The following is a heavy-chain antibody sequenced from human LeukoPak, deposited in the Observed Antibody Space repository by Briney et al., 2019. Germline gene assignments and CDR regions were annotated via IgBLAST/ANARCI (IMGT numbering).Heavy chain of an antibody. CDR3: ARQKYGDYRNAFEI. CDR1: GGSISTSNYY. J-gene: IGHJ3*02. V-gene: IGHV4-39*01. Sequence: SETLSLTCTVSGGSISTSNYYWGWIRQPPGKGLEWIGSIYHSGTTHFNPSLKSRVTISVDTSKNHFSLNLTSVTAADTGVYYCARQKYGDYRNAFEIWGQGNMVTVSS. CDR2: IYHSGTT. D-gene: IGHD4-17*01.